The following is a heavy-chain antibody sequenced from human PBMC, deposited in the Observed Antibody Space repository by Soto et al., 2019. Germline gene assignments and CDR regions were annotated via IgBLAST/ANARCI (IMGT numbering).Heavy chain of an antibody. Sequence: GASVKVSCKASGYTFINYVMHWVRQASGQRLEWMGWINAGNSNTKYSQKFQGRVTITRDTSASTAYMELSSLRSEDTAVYYCARDQVAFGTIFWFDPWSQGTLVTVSS. J-gene: IGHJ5*02. V-gene: IGHV1-3*01. CDR3: ARDQVAFGTIFWFDP. D-gene: IGHD3-3*02. CDR2: INAGNSNT. CDR1: GYTFINYV.